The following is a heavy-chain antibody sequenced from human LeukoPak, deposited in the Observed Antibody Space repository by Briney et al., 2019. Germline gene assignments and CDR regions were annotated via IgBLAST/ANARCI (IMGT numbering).Heavy chain of an antibody. V-gene: IGHV4-34*01. CDR2: INHSGST. J-gene: IGHJ6*04. Sequence: SSETLSLTCAVYGGSFSGYYWSWIRQPPGKGLEWIGEINHSGSTNYNPSLKSRVTISVDTSKNQFSLKLSSVTAADTAVYYCARVGTIFGMDVWGKGTTVTVSS. D-gene: IGHD3-3*01. CDR1: GGSFSGYY. CDR3: ARVGTIFGMDV.